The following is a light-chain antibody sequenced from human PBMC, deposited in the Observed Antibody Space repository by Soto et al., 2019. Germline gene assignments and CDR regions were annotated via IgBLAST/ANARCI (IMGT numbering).Light chain of an antibody. V-gene: IGKV3-11*01. Sequence: EIVLTQSPATLSLSPGERATLSCRASQSVSSYLAWYQQKPGQAPRLLIYDASNRATGIPARFSGGGSATDFTLTIISLEPEDFAVYYWQQRFNWPRFTFGQGTKLEIK. CDR1: QSVSSY. CDR2: DAS. CDR3: QQRFNWPRFT. J-gene: IGKJ2*01.